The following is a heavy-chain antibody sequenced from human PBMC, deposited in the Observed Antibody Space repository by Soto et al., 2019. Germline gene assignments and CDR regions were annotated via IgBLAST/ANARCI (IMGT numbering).Heavy chain of an antibody. D-gene: IGHD2-15*01. J-gene: IGHJ4*02. V-gene: IGHV1-8*01. CDR3: ARGGVFFFVAPTNPFDY. CDR2: MNPNSGNT. Sequence: QVQLVQSGAEVKKPGASVKVSCKASGYTFTSYDINWVRQATGQGLEWMGWMNPNSGNTGYAQKFQGRVTMTRNTSISTAYMELSSLRSEDTAVYYCARGGVFFFVAPTNPFDYWGQGTLVTVSS. CDR1: GYTFTSYD.